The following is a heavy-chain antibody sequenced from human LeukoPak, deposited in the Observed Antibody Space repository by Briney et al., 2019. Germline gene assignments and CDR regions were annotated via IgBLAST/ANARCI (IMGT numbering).Heavy chain of an antibody. CDR1: GFTFSSYA. CDR2: ISGSGGST. V-gene: IGHV3-23*01. Sequence: GGSLRLSCAASGFTFSSYAMSWVRQAPGKGLESVSAISGSGGSTYYADSVKGRFTISRDNSKNTLYLQMNSLRAEDTAVYYCAKLAGYYDSSGYYAEYFQHWGQGTLVTVSS. D-gene: IGHD3-22*01. J-gene: IGHJ1*01. CDR3: AKLAGYYDSSGYYAEYFQH.